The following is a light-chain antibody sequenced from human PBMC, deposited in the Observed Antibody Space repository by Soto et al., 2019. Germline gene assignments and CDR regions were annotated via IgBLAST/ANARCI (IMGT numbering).Light chain of an antibody. Sequence: EILMTQSPATLAVSPGESATLSCRASHRVSGYLAWYQQKPGQAPRLLIYGASSRATGIPARFSGSGSGTDFTLTISSLAPEDFAVYYCPQRRNWITSGPGKRLGFK. CDR2: GAS. CDR1: HRVSGY. J-gene: IGKJ5*01. CDR3: PQRRNWIT. V-gene: IGKV3-11*01.